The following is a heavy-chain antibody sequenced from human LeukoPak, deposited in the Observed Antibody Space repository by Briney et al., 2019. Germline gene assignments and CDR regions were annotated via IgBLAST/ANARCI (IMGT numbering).Heavy chain of an antibody. CDR3: ARNVGGHSSGWYYFDY. CDR2: FDPEDGET. V-gene: IGHV1-24*01. CDR1: GYTLTELS. Sequence: ASVKVSCKVSGYTLTELSMHWVRQAPGKGLEWMGGFDPEDGETIYAQKFQGRVTMTEDTSTDTAYMELSSLRSEDTAVYYCARNVGGHSSGWYYFDYWGQGTLVTVSS. J-gene: IGHJ4*02. D-gene: IGHD6-19*01.